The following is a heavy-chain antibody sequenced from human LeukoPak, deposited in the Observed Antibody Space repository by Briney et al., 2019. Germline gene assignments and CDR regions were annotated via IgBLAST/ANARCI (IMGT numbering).Heavy chain of an antibody. CDR3: AREGGGSIWYFDL. V-gene: IGHV1-18*01. CDR1: GYTFSTLG. CDR2: ISAYNGNT. Sequence: VASVKVSCKASGYTFSTLGISWVRQAPGQGLEWMGWISAYNGNTLYAQKFQDRVTMTTDTSTSTAYMELRSLRFDDTAVYYCAREGGGSIWYFDLWGRGTLVTVSS. D-gene: IGHD6-25*01. J-gene: IGHJ2*01.